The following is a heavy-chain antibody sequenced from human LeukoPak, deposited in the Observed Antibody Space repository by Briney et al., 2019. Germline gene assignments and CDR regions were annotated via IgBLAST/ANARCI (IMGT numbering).Heavy chain of an antibody. Sequence: SETLSLTCTVSGGSISSYYWSWIRQPPGKGLEWIGYIYDSGSTNYNPSLKSRVTISVDTSKNQFSLKLSSVTAADTAVYYCACLTTADAFDIWGQGTMVAVSS. V-gene: IGHV4-59*01. J-gene: IGHJ3*02. D-gene: IGHD3-22*01. CDR3: ACLTTADAFDI. CDR2: IYDSGST. CDR1: GGSISSYY.